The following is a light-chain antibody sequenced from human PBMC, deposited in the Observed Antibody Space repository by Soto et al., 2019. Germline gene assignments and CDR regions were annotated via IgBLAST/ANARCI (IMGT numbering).Light chain of an antibody. J-gene: IGKJ1*01. V-gene: IGKV4-1*01. CDR1: QSVLYSSNNKNY. CDR3: QQYYGPPRT. Sequence: DIVMTESPDSLAVSLGERDTINCKSSQSVLYSSNNKNYLAWYQQKPGQPPKLLIYWASTRESGVPDRFSGSGSGTDFALTISSLQAEDVAVYYCQQYYGPPRTFGQGTKVEIK. CDR2: WAS.